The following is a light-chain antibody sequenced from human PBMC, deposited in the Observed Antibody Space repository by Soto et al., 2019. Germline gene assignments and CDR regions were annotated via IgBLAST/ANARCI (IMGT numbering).Light chain of an antibody. CDR3: QQYGSSPRT. V-gene: IGKV3-20*01. J-gene: IGKJ1*01. Sequence: EIVLTQSPGTLSLSPGERATLSCRASQSVGSNYLAWYQQKPGQAPRLLIYGASSRATGIPDRFSGSGSGTDFTLTISRLEPDDFAVFYCQQYGSSPRTFGQGTKV. CDR1: QSVGSNY. CDR2: GAS.